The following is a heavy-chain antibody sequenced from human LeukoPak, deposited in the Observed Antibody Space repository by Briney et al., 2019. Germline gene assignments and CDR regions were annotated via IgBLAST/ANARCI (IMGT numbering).Heavy chain of an antibody. CDR1: GGSISRGGYY. CDR3: ARQITIFGVVTFDY. D-gene: IGHD3-3*01. J-gene: IGHJ4*02. V-gene: IGHV4-31*03. Sequence: SETLSLTCTVSGGSISRGGYYWSWIRQHSGKGLEWFGYIYYIGSTYYNPSLKSRVTISVDTSKNQFYLKLSSVTAADTAVYYCARQITIFGVVTFDYWGQGTLVTVSS. CDR2: IYYIGST.